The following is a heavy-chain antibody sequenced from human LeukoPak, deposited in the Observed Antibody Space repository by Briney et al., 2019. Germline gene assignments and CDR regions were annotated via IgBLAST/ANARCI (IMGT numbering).Heavy chain of an antibody. V-gene: IGHV1-2*02. CDR3: ARGYCSSTTCYALDY. CDR2: INPNSGGT. CDR1: GYTFTGYY. D-gene: IGHD2-2*01. J-gene: IGHJ4*02. Sequence: GASVKVSCKASGYTFTGYYMHWVRQAPGQGLEWMGWINPNSGGTNCAQRFQGRVTMTRDTSISTAYIELSRLRSDDTAVYYCARGYCSSTTCYALDYWGQGTLVTVSS.